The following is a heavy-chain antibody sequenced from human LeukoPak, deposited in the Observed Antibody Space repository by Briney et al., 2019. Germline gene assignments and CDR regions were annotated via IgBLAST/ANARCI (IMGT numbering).Heavy chain of an antibody. CDR2: ISYDGSRK. CDR1: GFTFSSYA. Sequence: GGSLRPSCAASGFTFSSYAMHWVRQAPGKGLEWVALISYDGSRKYFADSVKGRFTISRDNSKNTLYLQMDSLRAEDTAVYYCAAGREGAVTRILEYWGQGTLVTVSS. D-gene: IGHD4-17*01. J-gene: IGHJ4*02. CDR3: AAGREGAVTRILEY. V-gene: IGHV3-30*04.